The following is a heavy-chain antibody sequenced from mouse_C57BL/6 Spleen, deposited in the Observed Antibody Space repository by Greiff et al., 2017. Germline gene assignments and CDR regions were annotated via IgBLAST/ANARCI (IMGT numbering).Heavy chain of an antibody. CDR3: TRDWDD. D-gene: IGHD4-1*01. CDR1: GYTFTDYE. CDR2: IDPETGGT. J-gene: IGHJ2*01. V-gene: IGHV1-15*01. Sequence: HVQLKPSGAELVRPGASVTLSCKASGYTFTDYEMHWVKQTPVHGLEWIGAIDPETGGTAYNQKFKGKAILTADKSSSTAYMELRSLTSEDSAVYYCTRDWDDWGQGTTLTVSS.